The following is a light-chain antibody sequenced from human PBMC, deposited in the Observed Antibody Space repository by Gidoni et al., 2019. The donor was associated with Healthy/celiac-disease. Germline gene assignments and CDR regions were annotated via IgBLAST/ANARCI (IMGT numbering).Light chain of an antibody. Sequence: DILMITQPSSLSASVGDRVTITCRASQSSSSYLSWYQQKPGKAPKLLIYAASSLQSGVPSRFSGSGSGTDFTLTISSLQPEDFATYYCQQSYSYPWTFGQGTKVEIK. V-gene: IGKV1-39*01. CDR1: QSSSSY. CDR3: QQSYSYPWT. CDR2: AAS. J-gene: IGKJ1*01.